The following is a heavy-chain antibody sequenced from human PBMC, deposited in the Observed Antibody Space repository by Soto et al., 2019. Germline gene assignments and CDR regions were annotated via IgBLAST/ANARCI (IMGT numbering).Heavy chain of an antibody. Sequence: EVQLVQSGGGSVQPGGSLRLSCAASGFTFTNYWMHWVRQVPGKGLVWVSRIDGVGTGTSYSDSVRGRFTISRDNAENMSYLQMNSLRAEDTAVYYCTTVIEYWGQGTLVTVAS. V-gene: IGHV3-74*01. CDR1: GFTFTNYW. CDR3: TTVIEY. CDR2: IDGVGTGT. J-gene: IGHJ4*02.